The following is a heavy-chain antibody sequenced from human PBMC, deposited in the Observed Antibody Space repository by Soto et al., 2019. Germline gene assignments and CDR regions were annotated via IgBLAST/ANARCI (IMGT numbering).Heavy chain of an antibody. Sequence: EVQLLESGGGLVQPGGSLRLSCAASGFTFSSSSMSWVRQAPGKGLEWVSSIRASDGSTYYADSVKGRFTISRDNSKDTLYLQLSSLRAEDTAVYYCAKLVSSWGRGTLVTVSS. D-gene: IGHD1-20*01. V-gene: IGHV3-23*01. CDR3: AKLVSS. CDR1: GFTFSSSS. J-gene: IGHJ5*02. CDR2: IRASDGST.